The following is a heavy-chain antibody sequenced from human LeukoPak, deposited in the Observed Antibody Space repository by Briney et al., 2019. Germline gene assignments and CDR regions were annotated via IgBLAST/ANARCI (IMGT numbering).Heavy chain of an antibody. Sequence: GGSLRLSCVASGFSFSDGYWMHWVRQAPGKGLVWVSRISTDGTSTNYADSVRGRFTISRDNAKNTLYLQMNSLRVEDTAVYYCVRDRGYDSSGYWQKYYDYWGQGSLVTVSS. J-gene: IGHJ4*02. CDR3: VRDRGYDSSGYWQKYYDY. V-gene: IGHV3-74*01. CDR1: GFSFSDGYW. CDR2: ISTDGTST. D-gene: IGHD3-22*01.